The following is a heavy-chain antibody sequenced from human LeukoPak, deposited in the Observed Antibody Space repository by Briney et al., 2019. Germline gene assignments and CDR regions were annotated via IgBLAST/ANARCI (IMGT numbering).Heavy chain of an antibody. CDR1: GYTFTGYY. V-gene: IGHV1-2*02. D-gene: IGHD5-18*01. CDR3: AKDRDTAKYLQH. J-gene: IGHJ1*01. CDR2: INPNSGRT. Sequence: ASVKVSCKASGYTFTGYYMHWVRQAPGQRLECMKWINPNSGRTNYAQKFKRRVTMTRSTSISTAYIELSRLRSDDPDVYYCAKDRDTAKYLQHWGQGTLVTVSS.